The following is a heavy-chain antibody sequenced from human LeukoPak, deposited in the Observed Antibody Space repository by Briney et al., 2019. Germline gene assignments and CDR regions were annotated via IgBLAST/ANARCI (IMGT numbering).Heavy chain of an antibody. CDR1: GYTFTGYC. CDR2: INPNSGGT. Sequence: ASVKVSCKASGYTFTGYCMHWVRQAPGQGLEWMGWINPNSGGTNYAQKFQGRVTMTRDTSISTAYMELSRLRSDDTAVYYRARGQRTNTWFDPWGQGTLVTVSS. CDR3: ARGQRTNTWFDP. J-gene: IGHJ5*02. V-gene: IGHV1-2*02. D-gene: IGHD6-25*01.